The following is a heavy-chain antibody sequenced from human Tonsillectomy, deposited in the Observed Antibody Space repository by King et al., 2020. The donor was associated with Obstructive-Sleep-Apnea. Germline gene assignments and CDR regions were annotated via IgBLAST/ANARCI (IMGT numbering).Heavy chain of an antibody. V-gene: IGHV3-48*04. Sequence: VQLVESGGGLVQPGGSLRLSCAASGFTFSSYSMNWVRQAPGKGLEWVSYISSSSSTIYYADSVKGRFTISRDNAKNSLYLQMNSLRAEDTAVYYCASAFVPDYYASSGYYDAFDIWGQGTMVTVPS. CDR2: ISSSSSTI. CDR3: ASAFVPDYYASSGYYDAFDI. CDR1: GFTFSSYS. D-gene: IGHD3-22*01. J-gene: IGHJ3*02.